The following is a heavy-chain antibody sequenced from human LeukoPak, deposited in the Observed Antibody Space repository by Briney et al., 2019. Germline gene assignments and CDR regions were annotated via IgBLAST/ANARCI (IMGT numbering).Heavy chain of an antibody. CDR3: ARDKTFGDGAFDI. CDR1: GYSISSGYY. CDR2: IYHSGST. D-gene: IGHD3-10*01. Sequence: SETLSLTCTVSGYSISSGYYRGWIRQPPGKGLEWIGSIYHSGSTYYNPSLKSRVTISVDTSKNQFSLKLSSVTAADTAVYYCARDKTFGDGAFDIWGQGTMVTVSS. V-gene: IGHV4-38-2*02. J-gene: IGHJ3*02.